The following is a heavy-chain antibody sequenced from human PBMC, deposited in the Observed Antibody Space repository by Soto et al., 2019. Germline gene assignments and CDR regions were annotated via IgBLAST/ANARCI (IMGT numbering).Heavy chain of an antibody. CDR1: GGTFSSYA. D-gene: IGHD6-13*01. J-gene: IGHJ6*02. Sequence: QVQLVQSGAEVKKPGSSVKVSCKASGGTFSSYAISWVRQAPGQGLEWMGGIIPIFGTANYAQKFQGRVTITADESARTAYMELSSLRSEDTAVYYCARAHSSSWVGGYSYGMDVWGQGTTVTVSS. CDR3: ARAHSSSWVGGYSYGMDV. V-gene: IGHV1-69*12. CDR2: IIPIFGTA.